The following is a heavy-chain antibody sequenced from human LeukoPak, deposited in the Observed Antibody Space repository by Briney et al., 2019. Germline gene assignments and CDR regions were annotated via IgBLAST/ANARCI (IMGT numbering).Heavy chain of an antibody. CDR2: VGGSGGNT. V-gene: IGHV3-23*01. J-gene: IGHJ4*02. CDR1: GFTFSSYG. CDR3: AKATTTGTTVTTPGY. Sequence: QSGVSLRLSYAASGFTFSSYGMHWVPQAPGKGREWVSTVGGSGGNTYYADSVKGRFAISRDNSKNTLYMQMNSLRAEDTALYYCAKATTTGTTVTTPGYWGQGTLVTVSS. D-gene: IGHD4-17*01.